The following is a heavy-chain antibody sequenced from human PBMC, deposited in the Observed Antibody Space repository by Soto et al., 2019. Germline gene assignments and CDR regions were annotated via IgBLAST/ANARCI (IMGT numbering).Heavy chain of an antibody. V-gene: IGHV3-9*01. CDR3: AKDIAGYGSRWYAFDI. D-gene: IGHD3-10*01. CDR1: GFTFDDYA. Sequence: GGSLRLSCAASGFTFDDYAMHWVRQAPGKGLEWVSGISWNSGSIGYADSVKGRFTISRDNAKNSLYLQMNSLRAEDTALYYCAKDIAGYGSRWYAFDIWGQGTMVTVSS. CDR2: ISWNSGSI. J-gene: IGHJ3*02.